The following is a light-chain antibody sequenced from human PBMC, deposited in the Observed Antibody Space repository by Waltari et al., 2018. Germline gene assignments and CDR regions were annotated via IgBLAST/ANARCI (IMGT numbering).Light chain of an antibody. CDR1: SSTIGTTT. CDR3: AAWDSSLNGFWA. CDR2: VNT. Sequence: QSVLTQPPSASGTPGQRVTISCSGSSSTIGTTTVNWYQQLPGTAPKLLIYVNTQRPSGVPDRFSGSKSGTSASLAISGLQSEDEADYYCAAWDSSLNGFWAFGGGTKLTVL. J-gene: IGLJ3*02. V-gene: IGLV1-44*01.